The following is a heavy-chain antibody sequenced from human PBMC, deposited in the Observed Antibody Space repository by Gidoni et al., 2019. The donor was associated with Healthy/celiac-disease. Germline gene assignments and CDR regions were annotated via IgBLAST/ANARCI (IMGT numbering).Heavy chain of an antibody. CDR1: GGSISSSSYY. V-gene: IGHV4-39*01. D-gene: IGHD6-19*01. J-gene: IGHJ2*01. Sequence: QLQLQESGPGLVKPSETLSLTCTVSGGSISSSSYYWGWIRQPPGKGLEWIGSIYYSGSTYYNPSLKSRVTISVDTSKNQFSLKLSSVTAADTAVYYCAAYVEQWLVHVPHLHFDLWGRGTLVTVSS. CDR2: IYYSGST. CDR3: AAYVEQWLVHVPHLHFDL.